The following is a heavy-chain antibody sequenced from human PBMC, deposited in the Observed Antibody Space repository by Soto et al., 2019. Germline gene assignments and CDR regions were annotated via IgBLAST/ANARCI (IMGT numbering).Heavy chain of an antibody. D-gene: IGHD2-15*01. J-gene: IGHJ4*02. Sequence: GGSLRLSCAASGFTFSSYAMSWARQTPGKGLEWVSAISGSGGSTYYADSVKGRFTISRDNSKNTLYLQMNSLRAEDTAVYYCARGDDVVVVAATALDYWGQGTLVTVS. CDR3: ARGDDVVVVAATALDY. V-gene: IGHV3-23*01. CDR1: GFTFSSYA. CDR2: ISGSGGST.